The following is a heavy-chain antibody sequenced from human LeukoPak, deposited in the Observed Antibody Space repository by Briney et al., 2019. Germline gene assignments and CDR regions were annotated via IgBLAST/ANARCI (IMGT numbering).Heavy chain of an antibody. CDR2: KKQDGSEE. CDR1: GFTFSSYW. Sequence: GGSLRLFCAASGFTFSSYWMSWVRQAPGKGLEWGANKKQDGSEEYYIVSVKGRFTNTRDNAKNSMFLQMNSLRAEDTAVYYGVRDGSSGWHFDYWGQGTLVTVSS. D-gene: IGHD6-19*01. J-gene: IGHJ4*02. V-gene: IGHV3-7*01. CDR3: VRDGSSGWHFDY.